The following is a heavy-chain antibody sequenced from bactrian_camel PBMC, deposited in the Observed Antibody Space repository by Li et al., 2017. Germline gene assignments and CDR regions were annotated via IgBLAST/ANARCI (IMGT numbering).Heavy chain of an antibody. V-gene: IGHV3S35*01. Sequence: DVQLVESGGGSVQAGGSLRLSCAASGFAFSTWCMGWVRQAPGKGLDWVASIDAIGRTTYYADSVKGRFTISRDNAKNTVSLQMNSLGPEDTAVYYCIRNPDPWNNAPADHVERSDFGYRGQGTQVTVS. J-gene: IGHJ6*01. CDR2: IDAIGRTT. D-gene: IGHD1*01. CDR1: GFAFSTWC. CDR3: IRNPDPWNNAPADHVERSDFGY.